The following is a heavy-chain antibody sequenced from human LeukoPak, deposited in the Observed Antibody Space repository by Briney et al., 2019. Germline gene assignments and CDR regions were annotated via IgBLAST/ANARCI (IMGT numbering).Heavy chain of an antibody. Sequence: ASVKVSCTASGYTFTSYYMHWVRQAPGQGLEWMGWINPNSGGTNYAQKFQGRFTITRDTSINTLYLELNSLRSDDTAVYYCARDRRRNGDYYFYYWGQGAMVTVFS. CDR3: ARDRRRNGDYYFYY. CDR1: GYTFTSYY. J-gene: IGHJ4*02. CDR2: INPNSGGT. V-gene: IGHV1-2*02.